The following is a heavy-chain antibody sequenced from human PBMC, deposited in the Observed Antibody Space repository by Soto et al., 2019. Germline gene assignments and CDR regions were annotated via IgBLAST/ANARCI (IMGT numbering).Heavy chain of an antibody. CDR1: GFSLSTSGVG. D-gene: IGHD3-16*02. J-gene: IGHJ6*02. V-gene: IGHV2-5*01. Sequence: SGPTLVNPTQTLTLTCTFSGFSLSTSGVGVGWIRQPPGKALEWLALIYWNDDKRYSPSLKSRLTITKDTSKNQVVLTMTNMDPVDTATYYCALQRVYYDYVWGSYRPDNYYYYYGMDVWGQGTTVTVSS. CDR2: IYWNDDK. CDR3: ALQRVYYDYVWGSYRPDNYYYYYGMDV.